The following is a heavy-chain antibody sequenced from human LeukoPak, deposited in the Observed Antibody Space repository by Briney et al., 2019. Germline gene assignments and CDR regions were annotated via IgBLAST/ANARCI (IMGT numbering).Heavy chain of an antibody. CDR1: GFTFSSYS. J-gene: IGHJ6*04. CDR2: ITTTFYT. CDR3: ARANARPLDV. Sequence: GGSLRLSCAASGFTFSSYSFNWVRQVPGKGLEWVSSITTTFYTYYTDSVKGRFTISRDNAKNSLYLQMISLRAEDTAVYYCARANARPLDVWGTGTTVTVSS. V-gene: IGHV3-21*01.